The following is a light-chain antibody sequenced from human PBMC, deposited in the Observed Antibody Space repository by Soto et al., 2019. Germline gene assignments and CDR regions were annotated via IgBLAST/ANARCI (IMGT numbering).Light chain of an antibody. Sequence: ESVLTQSPGTVSLSPGERATLSCTASPSVTNYLAWYQQKPGQAPRLLIFDTSIRATGIPARFSGSGSGTDFSLTISSLEPEDFAVYYCQQRGDWPAFGQGTRLEI. V-gene: IGKV3-11*01. CDR2: DTS. J-gene: IGKJ5*01. CDR1: PSVTNY. CDR3: QQRGDWPA.